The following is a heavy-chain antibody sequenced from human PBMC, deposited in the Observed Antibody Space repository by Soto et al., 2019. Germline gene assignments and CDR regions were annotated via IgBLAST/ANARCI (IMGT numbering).Heavy chain of an antibody. V-gene: IGHV5-51*01. CDR1: GYSFTSYW. Sequence: GESLKISCKGLGYSFTSYWIAWVRQMPGKGREWMGLIYPRDSDTRYSPSFQGQVTISADKSISSAYLQWSSLRASDTAMYYCARGGVSTRTFDYWGQGTSVTVSS. J-gene: IGHJ4*02. D-gene: IGHD3-3*01. CDR3: ARGGVSTRTFDY. CDR2: IYPRDSDT.